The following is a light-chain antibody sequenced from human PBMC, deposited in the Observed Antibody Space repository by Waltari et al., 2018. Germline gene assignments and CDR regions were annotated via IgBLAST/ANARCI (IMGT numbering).Light chain of an antibody. CDR3: QQTDTSPST. Sequence: DIQVTQSPSSLSASVGDRVTITCQASQSISRFLNWYQQKPGKAPKLLIYSASILPSGVPSRFGGSGSGTDFTLTISSLEPEDFATYFCQQTDTSPSTFGQGTKLDFK. CDR1: QSISRF. V-gene: IGKV1-39*01. CDR2: SAS. J-gene: IGKJ2*01.